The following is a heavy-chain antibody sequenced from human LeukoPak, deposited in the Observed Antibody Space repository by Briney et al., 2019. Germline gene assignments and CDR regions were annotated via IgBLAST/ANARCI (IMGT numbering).Heavy chain of an antibody. V-gene: IGHV4-28*05. Sequence: SDTLSLTCAVSGFSISSSNWWGWIRQPPGKGLEWIGHIYYSGSIHYNPSLESRVTMSVDTSKNQFSLKLSSVTAADTGVYYCARVRRVEMATIVFSYWFDPWGQGTLVTVSS. CDR2: IYYSGSI. CDR1: GFSISSSNW. D-gene: IGHD5-24*01. CDR3: ARVRRVEMATIVFSYWFDP. J-gene: IGHJ5*02.